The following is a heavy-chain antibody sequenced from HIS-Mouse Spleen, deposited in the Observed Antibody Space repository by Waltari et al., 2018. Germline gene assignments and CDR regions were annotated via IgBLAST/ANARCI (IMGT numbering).Heavy chain of an antibody. Sequence: QVQLVQSGAEVKKPGASVKVSCKASGYTFTSYGIIWVRQALGQGLEWMGWISAYNGNTNDAQKLQGRVTMTTDTSRSTAYMELRSLRSDDTAVYYCARDRKVRPENYFDYWGQGTLVTVSS. D-gene: IGHD6-6*01. CDR3: ARDRKVRPENYFDY. V-gene: IGHV1-18*01. CDR1: GYTFTSYG. CDR2: ISAYNGNT. J-gene: IGHJ4*02.